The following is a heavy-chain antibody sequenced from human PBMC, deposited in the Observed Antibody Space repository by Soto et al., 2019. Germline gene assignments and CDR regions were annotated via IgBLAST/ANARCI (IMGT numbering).Heavy chain of an antibody. CDR1: GGSISSSSYY. CDR3: ARDIVVVVAATGGNFDY. D-gene: IGHD2-15*01. CDR2: IYYSGST. V-gene: IGHV4-39*02. J-gene: IGHJ4*02. Sequence: QLQLQESGPGLVKPSETLSLTCTVSGGSISSSSYYWGWIRQPPGKGLEWIGSIYYSGSTYYNPSLKRRVTISVDTSKNQFSLKLSSVTAADTAVYYCARDIVVVVAATGGNFDYWGQGTLVTVSS.